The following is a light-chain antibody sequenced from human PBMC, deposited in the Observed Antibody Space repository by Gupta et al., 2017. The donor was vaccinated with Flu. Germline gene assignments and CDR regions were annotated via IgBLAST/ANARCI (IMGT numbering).Light chain of an antibody. CDR2: EVS. CDR1: SSDVGGYNY. J-gene: IGLJ1*01. Sequence: QSALTKPASVSGSPGQSITISCTGTSSDVGGYNYVSWYQQHPGKAPKLIIYEVSHRPSGVSNRFSVSKSGNTASLTISGLQAEDEGDYYCSSYTTSTTPYVFATGTKVTVL. CDR3: SSYTTSTTPYV. V-gene: IGLV2-14*01.